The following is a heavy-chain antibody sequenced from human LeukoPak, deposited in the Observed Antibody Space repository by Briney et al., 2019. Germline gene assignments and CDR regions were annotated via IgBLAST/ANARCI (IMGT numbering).Heavy chain of an antibody. CDR1: GFSFSSYG. D-gene: IGHD5-18*01. CDR2: IRFDGSNY. J-gene: IGHJ4*02. CDR3: AKDLSGGYHSYYFDF. V-gene: IGHV3-30*02. Sequence: GGSLRLSCAASGFSFSSYGMHWVRQAPGKGLEWVAFIRFDGSNYYYIDSVRGRFTISRDNSKNTLYLQMNSLSNEDTAVYFCAKDLSGGYHSYYFDFWGQGTPVTVSA.